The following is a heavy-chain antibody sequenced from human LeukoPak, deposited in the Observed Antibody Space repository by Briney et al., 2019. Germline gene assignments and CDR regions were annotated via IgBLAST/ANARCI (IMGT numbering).Heavy chain of an antibody. V-gene: IGHV4-59*01. CDR2: IYYSGST. CDR1: GGSISSYY. CDR3: ASYGTAY. Sequence: KPSETLSLTCTVSGGSISSYYWSWIRQPPGKGLEWIGYIYYSGSTNYNPSLKSRVTISVDTSKNQFSLKLSSVTAADTAVYYCASYGTAYWGQGTLVTVSS. J-gene: IGHJ4*02. D-gene: IGHD2-21*02.